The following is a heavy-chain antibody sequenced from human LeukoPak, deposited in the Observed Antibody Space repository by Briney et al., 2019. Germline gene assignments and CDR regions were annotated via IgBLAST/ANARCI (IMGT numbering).Heavy chain of an antibody. CDR3: ARDGPPVGVPAAIPNWFDP. J-gene: IGHJ5*02. CDR1: GYSISSGYY. V-gene: IGHV4-38-2*02. D-gene: IGHD2-2*02. CDR2: IYHSGST. Sequence: SETLSLTCTVSGYSISSGYYWGWIRQPPGKGLEWIGSIYHSGSTYYNPSLRSRVTISVDTSKNQFSLKLSSVTAADTAVYYCARDGPPVGVPAAIPNWFDPWGQGTLVTVSS.